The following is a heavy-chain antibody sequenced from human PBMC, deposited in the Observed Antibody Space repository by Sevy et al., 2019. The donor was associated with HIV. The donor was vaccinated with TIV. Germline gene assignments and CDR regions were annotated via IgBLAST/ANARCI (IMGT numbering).Heavy chain of an antibody. J-gene: IGHJ6*02. D-gene: IGHD4-17*01. CDR2: INSDSGVT. V-gene: IGHV1-2*02. CDR1: GYIFTDYY. CDR3: ARLTTKPTSDLYGMDV. Sequence: ASVKVSCKASGYIFTDYYIHWARQAPGQGLEWMAWINSDSGVTNYAQRFQGEVTVTRDTSLNTAYLDLSRLKSNDTAIYFCARLTTKPTSDLYGMDVWGQGTTVTVSS.